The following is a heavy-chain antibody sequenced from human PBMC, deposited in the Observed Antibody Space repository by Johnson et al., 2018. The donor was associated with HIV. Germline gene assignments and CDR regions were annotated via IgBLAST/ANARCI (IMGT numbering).Heavy chain of an antibody. J-gene: IGHJ3*02. V-gene: IGHV3-43*01. CDR1: GFTFDDYT. Sequence: VQLVESGGVVVQPGGSLRLSCAASGFTFDDYTMHWVRQAPGKGLEWVSLISWDGGSTYYADSVKGRFTISRDNSKNSLYLQMNSLGAEDTALYYCARFRQWLVFPAFDIWGQGTMVTVSS. CDR3: ARFRQWLVFPAFDI. CDR2: ISWDGGST. D-gene: IGHD6-19*01.